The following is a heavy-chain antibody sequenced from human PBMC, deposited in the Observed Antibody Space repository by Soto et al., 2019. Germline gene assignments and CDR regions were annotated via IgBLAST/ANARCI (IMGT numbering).Heavy chain of an antibody. J-gene: IGHJ6*03. CDR1: GFTFDDYA. D-gene: IGHD2-2*01. CDR2: ISWNSGNI. V-gene: IGHV3-9*01. Sequence: PGGSLRLSCAASGFTFDDYAMHWVRQAPGKGLEWVSGISWNSGNIGYADSVKGRFTISRDNAKNFLYLQMNNLRNEDTALYYCAKVGCTSPNCPXYYYYYMDVWGKGTTVTVSS. CDR3: AKVGCTSPNCPXYYYYYMDV.